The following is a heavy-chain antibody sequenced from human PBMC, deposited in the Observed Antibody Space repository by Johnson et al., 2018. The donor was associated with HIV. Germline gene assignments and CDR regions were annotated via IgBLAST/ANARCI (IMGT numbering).Heavy chain of an antibody. V-gene: IGHV3-74*02. J-gene: IGHJ3*02. Sequence: VQLVESGGGLVQPGGSLRLSCTASGINFGSYWMHWFRQAPGKGLVWVSHINSDGSSTRYADSVKGRFTISRENAKSSLYIQMHSLTVGDTAVYYCARPGLTVDALDIWGQGTMVIVSS. CDR2: INSDGSST. CDR3: ARPGLTVDALDI. CDR1: GINFGSYW. D-gene: IGHD3/OR15-3a*01.